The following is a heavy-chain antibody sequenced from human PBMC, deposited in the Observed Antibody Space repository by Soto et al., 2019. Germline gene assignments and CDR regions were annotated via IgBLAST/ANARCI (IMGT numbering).Heavy chain of an antibody. CDR3: ARGAAVASRYYFDY. Sequence: GASVQVSCKASGYTFTSYDINWVRQATGQGLEWMGWMNPNSGNTGYAQKFQGRVTMTRNTSISTAYMELSSLRSEDTAVYYCARGAAVASRYYFDYWGQGTLVTVYS. D-gene: IGHD6-19*01. CDR2: MNPNSGNT. CDR1: GYTFTSYD. J-gene: IGHJ4*02. V-gene: IGHV1-8*01.